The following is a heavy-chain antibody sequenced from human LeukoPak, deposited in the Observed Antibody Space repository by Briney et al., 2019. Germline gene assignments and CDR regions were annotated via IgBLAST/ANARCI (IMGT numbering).Heavy chain of an antibody. CDR3: ARLHYYGSGSYCPFDY. Sequence: SETLSLTCTVSGGSISSYYWSWIRQPPGKGLEWIGYIYYSGSTNYNPSLKSRVTISVDTSKNQFSLKLSSVTAAVTAVYYCARLHYYGSGSYCPFDYWGQGTLVTASS. V-gene: IGHV4-59*08. D-gene: IGHD3-10*01. CDR2: IYYSGST. CDR1: GGSISSYY. J-gene: IGHJ4*02.